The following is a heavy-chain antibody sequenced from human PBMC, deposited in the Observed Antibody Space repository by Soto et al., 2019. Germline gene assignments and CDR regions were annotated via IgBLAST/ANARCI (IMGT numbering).Heavy chain of an antibody. J-gene: IGHJ4*02. CDR1: GDSFSDHA. V-gene: IGHV1-69*06. D-gene: IGHD3-3*01. Sequence: QVQLVQSGAEVKKPGSSVKVSCKASGDSFSDHAVSWVRQAPGQGLEWMGAIIPIFGTRHYAQKFQGRVTITADKSTSTAYMELSSLRSEDTAIYYCARDSGYDFWSGSFRVHYSDYWGQGTLVNVSS. CDR2: IIPIFGTR. CDR3: ARDSGYDFWSGSFRVHYSDY.